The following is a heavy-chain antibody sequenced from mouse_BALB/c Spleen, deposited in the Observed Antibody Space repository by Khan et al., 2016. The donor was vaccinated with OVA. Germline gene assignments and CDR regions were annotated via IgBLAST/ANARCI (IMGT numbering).Heavy chain of an antibody. Sequence: QVQLQQSGAELVRPGVSVKISCKVSGYKFTDDAMHWVKQSHAKGLEWIGVISTYYGDADYSQKFKGKATMTVDRSYSTAYPELARLTSEDSARYACTGGWKFSCWGQGTPVTVSA. CDR1: GYKFTDDA. J-gene: IGHJ3*01. D-gene: IGHD1-1*02. CDR3: TGGWKFSC. V-gene: IGHV1S137*01. CDR2: ISTYYGDA.